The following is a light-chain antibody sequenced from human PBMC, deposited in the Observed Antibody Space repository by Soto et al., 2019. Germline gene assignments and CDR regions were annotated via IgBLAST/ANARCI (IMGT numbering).Light chain of an antibody. CDR3: QQYYTTPRT. J-gene: IGKJ1*01. CDR2: WAS. V-gene: IGKV4-1*01. CDR1: QSVLYNSNNKNY. Sequence: DIVMTQAPDSLAVSLGERATINCKSSQSVLYNSNNKNYLPWYQQKPGQSPKLLIYWASTRETGVPDRFSGSGSGTDFTLTIRSLQAEDLAVYYCQQYYTTPRTFGQGTKVEIK.